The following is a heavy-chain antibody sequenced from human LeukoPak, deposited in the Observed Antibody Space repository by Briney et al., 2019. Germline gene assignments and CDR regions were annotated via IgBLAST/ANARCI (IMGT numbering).Heavy chain of an antibody. D-gene: IGHD3-9*01. CDR2: ISWNSGSI. J-gene: IGHJ3*02. CDR3: AKDIELRYFDWLLLGYDAFDI. V-gene: IGHV3-9*01. Sequence: GGSLRLSCAASGFTFSSYSMNWVRQAPGKGLEWVSGISWNSGSIGYADSVKGRFTISRDNAKNSLYLQMNSLRAEDTALYYCAKDIELRYFDWLLLGYDAFDIWGQGTMVTVSS. CDR1: GFTFSSYS.